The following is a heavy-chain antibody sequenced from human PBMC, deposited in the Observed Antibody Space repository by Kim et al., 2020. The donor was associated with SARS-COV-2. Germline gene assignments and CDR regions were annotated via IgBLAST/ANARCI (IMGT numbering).Heavy chain of an antibody. V-gene: IGHV4-59*11. CDR1: GDSINSLY. CDR3: ARQGGSGWTDYFDV. Sequence: SETLSRTCTVSGDSINSLYWSWIRQPPGKGLEWLGYVYYTGSTRYNPSLNGRLTISVDTSKSQFFLNLTSVTAADTAVYYCARQGGSGWTDYFDVWGQG. J-gene: IGHJ4*02. CDR2: VYYTGST. D-gene: IGHD6-25*01.